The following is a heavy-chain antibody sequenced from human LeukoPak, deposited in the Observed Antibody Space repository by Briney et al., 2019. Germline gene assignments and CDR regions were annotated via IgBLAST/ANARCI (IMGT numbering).Heavy chain of an antibody. J-gene: IGHJ3*02. D-gene: IGHD3-10*01. CDR2: TWYDGSNK. Sequence: GGSLRLSCAASGFIFSGYTMNWVRQAPGKGLEWVAVTWYDGSNKYYADSVKGRFTISRDNPKNTLYLQMNSLRVEDTAVYYCARVHWGNYYLNAFDIWGQGTMVTVSS. CDR1: GFIFSGYT. V-gene: IGHV3-33*08. CDR3: ARVHWGNYYLNAFDI.